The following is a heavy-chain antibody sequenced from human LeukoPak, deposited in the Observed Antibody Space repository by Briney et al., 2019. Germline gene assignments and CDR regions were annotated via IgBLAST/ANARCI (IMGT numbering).Heavy chain of an antibody. CDR1: GFTFSSYG. J-gene: IGHJ5*02. D-gene: IGHD3-3*01. Sequence: GGSLRLSCAASGFTFSSYGMHWVRQAPGKGLEWVAVISYDGSNKYYADSVKGRFTISRDNSKNTLYLQMNSLRAEDTAVYYCAKGAYSDFWSGYYNWFDPWGQGTLVTASS. CDR3: AKGAYSDFWSGYYNWFDP. CDR2: ISYDGSNK. V-gene: IGHV3-30*18.